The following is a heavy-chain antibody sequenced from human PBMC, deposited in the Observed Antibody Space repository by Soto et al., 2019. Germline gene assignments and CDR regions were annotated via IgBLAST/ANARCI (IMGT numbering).Heavy chain of an antibody. J-gene: IGHJ4*02. D-gene: IGHD2-8*01. CDR2: LYHSGTT. CDR1: GYSISSGYH. Sequence: QVQLQESGPGLGKPSETLSLTCAVSGYSISSGYHWGWIRQPPGKGLEWIGSLYHSGTTYYNPSLKSRVIMSVDTSKNQFSLTLTSVTAADTAIYYCARESCPNGGCYSFDYWGQGTLLTVSS. CDR3: ARESCPNGGCYSFDY. V-gene: IGHV4-38-2*02.